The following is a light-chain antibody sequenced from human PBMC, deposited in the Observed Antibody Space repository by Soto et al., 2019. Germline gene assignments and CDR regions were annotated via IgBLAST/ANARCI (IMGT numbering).Light chain of an antibody. V-gene: IGKV1-17*01. CDR2: AAS. CDR3: LQHNSYPHT. J-gene: IGKJ4*01. Sequence: DIKMTQSPSSLSASVGDRVTITCRASQGIRNDLGWYQQKPGKAPKRLIYAASSLQSVVPSRFSGSGSGTEFTLTISSLQPEDFATYCLQHNSYPHTFGGGTKVEIK. CDR1: QGIRND.